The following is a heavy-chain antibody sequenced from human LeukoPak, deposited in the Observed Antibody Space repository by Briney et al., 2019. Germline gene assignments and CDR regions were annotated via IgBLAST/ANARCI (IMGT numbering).Heavy chain of an antibody. CDR3: ARSVGEWLSSYYFDY. V-gene: IGHV3-64*01. CDR2: INSNSNGGVT. J-gene: IGHJ4*02. Sequence: PGGSLRLSCGVPGFIVSRNYMSWVRQAPGKGLEYVSGINSNSNGGVTYYTNSVKGRFTISRDNSKNTLYLQMGSLRAEDMAVYYCARSVGEWLSSYYFDYWGQGTLVTVSS. D-gene: IGHD3-3*01. CDR1: GFIVSRNY.